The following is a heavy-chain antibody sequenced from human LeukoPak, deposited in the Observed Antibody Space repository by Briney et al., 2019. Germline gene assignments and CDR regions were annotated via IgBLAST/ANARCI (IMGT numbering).Heavy chain of an antibody. CDR3: TRDFVF. Sequence: GGPLRLSCEACGFAFSTYWMEWVGQARGKGLEWVGNINQDGSVKHYVDSVRGRFTISRDNARSSVYLQMNALRVEDTAAYYCTRDFVFWGQGTLVTASS. J-gene: IGHJ4*02. D-gene: IGHD3-3*01. CDR2: INQDGSVK. V-gene: IGHV3-7*01. CDR1: GFAFSTYW.